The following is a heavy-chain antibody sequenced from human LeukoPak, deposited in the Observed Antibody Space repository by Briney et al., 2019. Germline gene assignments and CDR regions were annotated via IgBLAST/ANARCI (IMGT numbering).Heavy chain of an antibody. CDR1: GFTFSSYG. CDR2: IRYDGSNK. V-gene: IGHV3-30*02. J-gene: IGHJ4*02. Sequence: GGSLRLSCAASGFTFSSYGMHWVRQAPGKGLEWAAFIRYDGSNKYYADSVKGRFTISRDNSKNTLYLQMNSLRAEDTAVYYCAKETYSSGWYELDYWGQGTLVTVSS. D-gene: IGHD6-19*01. CDR3: AKETYSSGWYELDY.